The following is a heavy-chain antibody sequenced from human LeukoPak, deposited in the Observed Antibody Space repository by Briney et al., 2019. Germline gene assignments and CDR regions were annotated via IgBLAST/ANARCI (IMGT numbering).Heavy chain of an antibody. CDR2: IIPILGIA. CDR1: GGTFSSYA. Sequence: GSSVKVSCKASGGTFSSYAISWVRQAPGQGLEWMGRIIPILGIANYAQKFQGRVTITADKSTSTAYMELSSLRSEDTAVYYCARTWEGPLALRYFDYWGQGTLVTVSS. J-gene: IGHJ4*02. D-gene: IGHD1-26*01. V-gene: IGHV1-69*04. CDR3: ARTWEGPLALRYFDY.